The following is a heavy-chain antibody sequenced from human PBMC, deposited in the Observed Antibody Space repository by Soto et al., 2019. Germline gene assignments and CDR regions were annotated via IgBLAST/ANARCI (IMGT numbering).Heavy chain of an antibody. Sequence: PSETLSLTCTVSGASITTGNYYWGWIRQPPGKGLQWIGSSSYTGNTYFNPSLRSRVTISVDTSKNQFSLRVRSVTAADTAVYYCARETYGDYVAYFDPWGQGIQVTVSS. CDR1: GASITTGNYY. V-gene: IGHV4-39*07. CDR3: ARETYGDYVAYFDP. J-gene: IGHJ5*02. D-gene: IGHD4-17*01. CDR2: SSYTGNT.